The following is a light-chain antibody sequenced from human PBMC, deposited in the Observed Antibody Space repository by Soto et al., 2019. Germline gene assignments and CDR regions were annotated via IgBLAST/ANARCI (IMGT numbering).Light chain of an antibody. CDR2: AAS. CDR1: HNIGSW. Sequence: IQMTQSPSTLSASVGDRGPITCRARHNIGSWLAWYQPKPGEAPKLLIYAASSLQSGVPSRFSGSGSGTDFTLTISRLQPEDFATDYRQQSYSTTRTFGQGTKVDI. V-gene: IGKV1-39*01. CDR3: QQSYSTTRT. J-gene: IGKJ1*01.